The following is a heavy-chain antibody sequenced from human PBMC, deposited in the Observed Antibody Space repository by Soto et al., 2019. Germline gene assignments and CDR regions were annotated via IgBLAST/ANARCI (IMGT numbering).Heavy chain of an antibody. CDR2: IKQDGSEK. V-gene: IGHV3-7*03. D-gene: IGHD5-18*01. J-gene: IGHJ4*02. CDR1: VFTFSSYW. CDR3: ARVAGLLDRWIQLGWEY. Sequence: HPGGSLRLSCASSVFTFSSYWMSCVRQSPGKWLEWVANIKQDGSEKYYVDSVKGRFTISRDNAKNSLYLQMNSLRAEDTAVYYCARVAGLLDRWIQLGWEYWGQGTLVSVSS.